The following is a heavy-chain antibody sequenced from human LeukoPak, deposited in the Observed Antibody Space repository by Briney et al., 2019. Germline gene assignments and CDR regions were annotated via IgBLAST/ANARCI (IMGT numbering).Heavy chain of an antibody. CDR1: AFTFSNYW. J-gene: IGHJ4*02. CDR3: ARAYSGTYRAGDY. V-gene: IGHV3-7*01. D-gene: IGHD1-26*01. CDR2: IKQDGSEK. Sequence: GGSLRLSCAASAFTFSNYWMTWVRQAPGKGLEWVANIKQDGSEKYYVDSVKGRFTISRGNAKNSLYLQMSSLRAEDTAVYFCARAYSGTYRAGDYWGQGTLVTVSS.